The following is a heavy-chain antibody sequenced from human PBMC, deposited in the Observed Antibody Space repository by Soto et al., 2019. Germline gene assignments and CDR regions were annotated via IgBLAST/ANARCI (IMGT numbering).Heavy chain of an antibody. CDR1: GFTFSSYG. CDR3: ASSSTDYWYFDL. V-gene: IGHV3-33*01. Sequence: GGSLRLSCVASGFTFSSYGMHWVRQAPGKGLEWVAVIWYDGSNKYYADSVKGRFTISRDNSKNTLYLQMNSLRAEDTAVYYCASSSTDYWYFDLWGRGTLVTVSS. CDR2: IWYDGSNK. J-gene: IGHJ2*01.